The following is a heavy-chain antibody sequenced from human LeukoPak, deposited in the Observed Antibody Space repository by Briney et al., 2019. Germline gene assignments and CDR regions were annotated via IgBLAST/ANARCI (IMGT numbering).Heavy chain of an antibody. D-gene: IGHD3-22*01. V-gene: IGHV3-9*01. Sequence: SLRLSCAASGFTFSSYAMSWVRQAPGKGLEWVSGISWNSGSIGYADSVRGRFTISRDNAKNSLYLQMNSLRAEDTALYYCAKDIAYDRYTGLDYWGQGTLVTVSS. J-gene: IGHJ4*02. CDR1: GFTFSSYA. CDR3: AKDIAYDRYTGLDY. CDR2: ISWNSGSI.